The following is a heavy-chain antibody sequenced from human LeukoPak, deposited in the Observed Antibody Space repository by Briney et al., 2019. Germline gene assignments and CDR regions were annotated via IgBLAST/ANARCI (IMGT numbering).Heavy chain of an antibody. Sequence: ASVKVSCKASGYTFTGYDIHWARQAPGQGLEWMGRINPKSGATSYAQKFQGRVTMTRDTSISTAYMELSGLTSDDTAVDSCARDIRGSYDYWGQGTVVTVSS. CDR1: GYTFTGYD. D-gene: IGHD1-26*01. J-gene: IGHJ4*02. V-gene: IGHV1-2*02. CDR2: INPKSGAT. CDR3: ARDIRGSYDY.